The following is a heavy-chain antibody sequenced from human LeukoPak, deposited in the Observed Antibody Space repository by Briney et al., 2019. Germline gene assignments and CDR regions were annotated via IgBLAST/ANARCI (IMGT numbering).Heavy chain of an antibody. D-gene: IGHD5-18*01. CDR3: ARDAVDTANAV. CDR1: GFTFTTYW. V-gene: IGHV3-74*01. J-gene: IGHJ6*02. Sequence: GGSLRLSCAVSGFTFTTYWMHWVRQAPGKGLVWVSHINSDGSITSYADSVKGRFTISRDNAKNTLYLQMNSLRAEDTAVYYCARDAVDTANAVWGQGTTVTVSS. CDR2: INSDGSIT.